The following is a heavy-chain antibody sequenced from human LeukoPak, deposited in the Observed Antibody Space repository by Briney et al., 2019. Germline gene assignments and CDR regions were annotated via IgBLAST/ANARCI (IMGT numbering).Heavy chain of an antibody. CDR3: ARGHYQSYYYDSSEDY. Sequence: ASVKVSCKASGYTFTSYGISWVRQAPGQGLEWMGWISAYNGNTNYAQKLQGRVTMTTDTSTSTAYMELRSLRSDDTAVYYCARGHYQSYYYDSSEDYWGQGTLVTVSS. V-gene: IGHV1-18*01. D-gene: IGHD3-22*01. CDR2: ISAYNGNT. J-gene: IGHJ4*02. CDR1: GYTFTSYG.